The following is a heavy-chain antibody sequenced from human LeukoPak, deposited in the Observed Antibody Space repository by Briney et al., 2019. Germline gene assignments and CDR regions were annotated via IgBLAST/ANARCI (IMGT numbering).Heavy chain of an antibody. CDR1: GFTVSSNY. CDR3: ARALYYYDSSGYYPEYYFDY. CDR2: IYSGSST. J-gene: IGHJ4*02. Sequence: GGSLRLSCAASGFTVSSNYMSWVRQAPGKGLEWVSVIYSGSSTYYADSVKGRFTISRDNSKDTLYLQMNSLRAEDTAVYYCARALYYYDSSGYYPEYYFDYWGQGTLVTVSS. V-gene: IGHV3-53*01. D-gene: IGHD3-22*01.